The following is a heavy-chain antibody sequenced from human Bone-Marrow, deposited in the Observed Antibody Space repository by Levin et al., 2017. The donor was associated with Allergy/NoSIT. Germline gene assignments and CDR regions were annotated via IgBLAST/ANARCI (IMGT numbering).Heavy chain of an antibody. CDR1: GYTFSDHY. CDR2: IVPKSGVT. CDR3: ARASGDVLSGVRFFY. J-gene: IGHJ4*02. Sequence: GESLKISCKGFGYTFSDHYMHWVRQAPGQGPEWMGWIVPKSGVTKYAQKFQGRVTLTRDTSIATAFMELSSLKSDDTAVYYCARASGDVLSGVRFFYWGQGSLVTVSS. V-gene: IGHV1-2*02. D-gene: IGHD3-9*01.